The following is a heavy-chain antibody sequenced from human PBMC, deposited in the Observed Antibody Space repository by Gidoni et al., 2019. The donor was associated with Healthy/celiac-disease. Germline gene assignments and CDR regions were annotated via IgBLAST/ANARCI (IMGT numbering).Heavy chain of an antibody. Sequence: EVQLVESGGGLVQPGRSLRLSCAASGFTVDDYAMHWVRQAPGKGLEWVSGISWNSGSIGYADSVKGRFTISRDNAKNSLYLQMNSLRAEDTALYYCAKDITHSSSSSFGFDYWGQGTLVTVSS. CDR3: AKDITHSSSSSFGFDY. CDR1: GFTVDDYA. J-gene: IGHJ4*02. D-gene: IGHD6-6*01. CDR2: ISWNSGSI. V-gene: IGHV3-9*01.